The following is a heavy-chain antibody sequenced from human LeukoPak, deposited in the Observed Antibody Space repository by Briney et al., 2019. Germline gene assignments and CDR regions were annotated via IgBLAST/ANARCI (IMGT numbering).Heavy chain of an antibody. J-gene: IGHJ6*03. V-gene: IGHV3-48*01. D-gene: IGHD1-14*01. Sequence: PGGSLRLSCAASGFTFSTYSMNWVRQAPGKGLEWVSYISSSSSAISYADSVKCRFTISRDNAKNSLYLQMNSLRAEDTAVYYCARVRITLQGGDHKYYMDVWGKGTTVTVSS. CDR2: ISSSSSAI. CDR1: GFTFSTYS. CDR3: ARVRITLQGGDHKYYMDV.